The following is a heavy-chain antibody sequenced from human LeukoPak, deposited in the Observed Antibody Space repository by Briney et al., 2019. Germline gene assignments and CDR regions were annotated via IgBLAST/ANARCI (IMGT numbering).Heavy chain of an antibody. CDR1: GGSISSGGYY. CDR3: ARDYCSSTSCANDAFDI. CDR2: IYYSGST. J-gene: IGHJ3*02. Sequence: SQTLSLTCTVSGGSISSGGYYWSWIRQHPGKGLEWIGYIYYSGSTYYNLSLKSRVTISVDTSKNQFSLKLSSVTAADTAVYYCARDYCSSTSCANDAFDIWGQGTMVSVSS. V-gene: IGHV4-31*03. D-gene: IGHD2-2*01.